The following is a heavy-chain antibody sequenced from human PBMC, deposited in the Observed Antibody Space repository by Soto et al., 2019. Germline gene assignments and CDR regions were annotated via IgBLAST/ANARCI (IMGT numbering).Heavy chain of an antibody. CDR3: ATRKDYDILPGYDY. V-gene: IGHV4-39*01. CDR1: GGSISSSSYY. J-gene: IGHJ4*02. D-gene: IGHD3-9*01. CDR2: IYYSGSS. Sequence: PSATLSITCTVSGGSISSSSYYWGWIRQPPGQGLEWIVSIYYSGSSYYKRSLKSRVTISEDTSKTQFSLKRSSVTAADTVLYYWATRKDYDILPGYDYWGQGTRVTVFS.